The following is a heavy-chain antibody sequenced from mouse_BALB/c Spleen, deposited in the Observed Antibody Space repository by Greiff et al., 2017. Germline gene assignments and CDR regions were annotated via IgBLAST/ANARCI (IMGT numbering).Heavy chain of an antibody. V-gene: IGHV14-3*02. CDR2: IDPANGNT. D-gene: IGHD1-1*01. J-gene: IGHJ1*01. CDR3: ASNYGYWYFDV. CDR1: GFNIKDTY. Sequence: EVHLVESGAELVKPGASVKLSCTASGFNIKDTYMHWVKQRPEQGLEWIGRIDPANGNTKYDPKFQGKATITADTSSNTAYLQLSSLTSEDTAVYYCASNYGYWYFDVWGAGTTVTVSS.